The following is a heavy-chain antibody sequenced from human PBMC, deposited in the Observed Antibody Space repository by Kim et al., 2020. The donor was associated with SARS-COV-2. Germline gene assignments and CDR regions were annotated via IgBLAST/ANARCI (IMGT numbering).Heavy chain of an antibody. J-gene: IGHJ6*01. V-gene: IGHV3-9*01. D-gene: IGHD6-13*01. CDR3: AKDTTLAAGLYYYYGMDV. CDR1: GFTFDDYA. Sequence: GGSLRLSCAASGFTFDDYAMHWVRQAPGKGLEWVSGISWNSGSIGYADSVKGRFTISRDNAKNSLYLQMNSLRAEDTALYYCAKDTTLAAGLYYYYGMDV. CDR2: ISWNSGSI.